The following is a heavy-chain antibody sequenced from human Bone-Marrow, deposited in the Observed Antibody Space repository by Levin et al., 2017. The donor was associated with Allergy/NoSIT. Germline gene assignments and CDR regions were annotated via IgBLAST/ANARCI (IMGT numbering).Heavy chain of an antibody. Sequence: GESLKISCAASGFTFSDYWMHWVRQAPGKGLVWVSRLNRDGSSTRSADSVKGRFTLSRDNARNTVYLQMTGLRGDDTAVYYCAREASTAFDGFDVWGRGTKVTVSP. CDR2: LNRDGSST. CDR3: AREASTAFDGFDV. D-gene: IGHD5-18*01. CDR1: GFTFSDYW. J-gene: IGHJ3*01. V-gene: IGHV3-74*01.